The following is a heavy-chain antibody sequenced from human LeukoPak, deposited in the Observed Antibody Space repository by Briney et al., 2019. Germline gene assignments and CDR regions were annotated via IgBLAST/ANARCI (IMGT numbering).Heavy chain of an antibody. D-gene: IGHD6-6*01. CDR2: INPSSSSV. CDR3: ATGGAARPGY. V-gene: IGHV3-48*04. CDR1: GFSFSGYS. Sequence: PGGSLRLTCAASGFSFSGYSMNWVRQTPGKGLEWVSFINPSSSSVNYADSVKGRFTISRDNAKNSLYLQMSSLRAEDTAVYYCATGGAARPGYWGQGTLVTVS. J-gene: IGHJ4*02.